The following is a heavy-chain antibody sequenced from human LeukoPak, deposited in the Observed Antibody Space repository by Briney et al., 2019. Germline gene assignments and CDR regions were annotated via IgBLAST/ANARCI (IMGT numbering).Heavy chain of an antibody. J-gene: IGHJ6*03. CDR1: GFTFSSYA. Sequence: PGGSLRLSCAASGFTFSSYAMHWVRQAPGKGLEWVAVISYDGSNKYYADSVKGRFTISRDNSKNTLYLQMNSLRAEDTAVYYCARDLYSYCSSTSCDYYYYMDVWGKGTTVTVSS. D-gene: IGHD2-2*01. V-gene: IGHV3-30*04. CDR2: ISYDGSNK. CDR3: ARDLYSYCSSTSCDYYYYMDV.